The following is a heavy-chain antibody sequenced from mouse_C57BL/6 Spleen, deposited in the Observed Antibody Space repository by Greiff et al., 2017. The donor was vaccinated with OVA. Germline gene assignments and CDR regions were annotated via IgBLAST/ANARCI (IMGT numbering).Heavy chain of an antibody. CDR3: ALFYYYGSSYDAMDY. D-gene: IGHD1-1*01. J-gene: IGHJ4*01. CDR1: GYTFTDYY. V-gene: IGHV1-26*01. Sequence: VQLQQSGPELVKPGASVKISCKASGYTFTDYYMNWVKQSHGKSLEWIGDINPNNGGTSYNQKFKGKATLTVDKSSSTAYMELRSLTSEDSAVYYCALFYYYGSSYDAMDYWGQGTSVTVSS. CDR2: INPNNGGT.